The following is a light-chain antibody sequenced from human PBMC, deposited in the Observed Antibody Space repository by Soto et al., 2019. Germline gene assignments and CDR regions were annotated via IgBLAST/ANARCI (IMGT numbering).Light chain of an antibody. CDR3: LVYFSGAWV. J-gene: IGLJ3*02. V-gene: IGLV7-43*01. Sequence: CASSAGEVTSGYYPNWVRQKPGQAPRTLIYSVNNKHSWTPARFSGSLLGGKATLTLSGAQFEDEADYYCLVYFSGAWVFGGGTKLTVL. CDR2: SVN. CDR1: AGEVTSGYY.